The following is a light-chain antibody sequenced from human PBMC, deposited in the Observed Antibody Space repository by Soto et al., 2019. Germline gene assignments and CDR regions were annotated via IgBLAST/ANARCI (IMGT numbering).Light chain of an antibody. CDR3: QKYNSVPWT. Sequence: DIQMTQSPSSLSASVGDSVTITCRASQGISTHLAWYQEKPGKVPKILIYAASNLQPGVPSRFSGSGSGTHFTLTISSLQAEDVATYYCQKYNSVPWTFGQGNKV. V-gene: IGKV1-27*01. CDR1: QGISTH. CDR2: AAS. J-gene: IGKJ1*01.